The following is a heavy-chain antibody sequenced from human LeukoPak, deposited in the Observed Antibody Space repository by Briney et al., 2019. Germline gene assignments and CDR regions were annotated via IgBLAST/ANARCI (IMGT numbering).Heavy chain of an antibody. J-gene: IGHJ4*02. V-gene: IGHV3-23*01. Sequence: GGSLRLSCAASGFTFSAYAMTWVRQAPGKGLEWVSTISRSSNNTYYADAVKGRFTISRDNSRTTLSLQMNSLRGDDTAVYYCAKGPLYCSGTSCYSVDYWGQGTLVTVSS. D-gene: IGHD2-15*01. CDR1: GFTFSAYA. CDR3: AKGPLYCSGTSCYSVDY. CDR2: ISRSSNNT.